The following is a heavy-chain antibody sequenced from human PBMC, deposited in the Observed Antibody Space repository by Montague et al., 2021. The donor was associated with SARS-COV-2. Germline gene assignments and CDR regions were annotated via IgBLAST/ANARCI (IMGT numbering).Heavy chain of an antibody. CDR2: ISSTSTSDI. CDR1: GFPFTRFS. J-gene: IGHJ4*02. D-gene: IGHD5/OR15-5a*01. CDR3: AGVPPGIYAADY. Sequence: SLRLSCAASGFPFTRFSMHWVRQAPGKGLEWVSYISSTSTSDIYYAESVKGRFTISRDNARNSLYLHMNSLRDDDTAIYYCAGVPPGIYAADYWGQGTLVSVSS. V-gene: IGHV3-48*02.